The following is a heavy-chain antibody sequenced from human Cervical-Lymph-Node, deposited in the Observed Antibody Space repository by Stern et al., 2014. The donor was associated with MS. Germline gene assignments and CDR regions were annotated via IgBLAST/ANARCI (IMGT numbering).Heavy chain of an antibody. D-gene: IGHD3-22*01. CDR1: GFTFNKSA. J-gene: IGHJ6*02. CDR3: AKQYFDSSGYSYYYGMDV. V-gene: IGHV3-23*04. Sequence: EVQLVQSGGDLVQPGGSLRLSCAASGFTFNKSAMNWVRQAPGKGLEWVSTISGSGGSIYYADSVKGRFTISRDNSENTLYLQMHSLRAEDTARYYCAKQYFDSSGYSYYYGMDVGGQGNTVTGSS. CDR2: ISGSGGSI.